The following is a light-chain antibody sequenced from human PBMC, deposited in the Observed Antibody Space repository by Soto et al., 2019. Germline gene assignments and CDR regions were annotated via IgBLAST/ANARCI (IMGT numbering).Light chain of an antibody. Sequence: DIQMTQSPSTLSASVGDRVTITCRASQSISSWLAWYQQKPGKAPKLLIYDASSLESGVPSRFSGSGSWPEFTLTMSGLKPDDFDSCHCQQHNSYSGTCSQGNRVDI. V-gene: IGKV1-5*01. CDR2: DAS. J-gene: IGKJ1*01. CDR3: QQHNSYSGT. CDR1: QSISSW.